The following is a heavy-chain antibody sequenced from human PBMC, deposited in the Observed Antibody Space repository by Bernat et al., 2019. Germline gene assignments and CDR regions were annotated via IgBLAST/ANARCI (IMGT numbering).Heavy chain of an antibody. CDR3: ARERVAELLLEKVYDYYGMDV. CDR2: ISAYNGNT. Sequence: QVQLVQSGAEVKKPGASVKVSCKASGYTFTSYGISWVRQAPGQGLEWMGWISAYNGNTNYAQKLQGRVTMTTDTSTSTAYMELRSLRSDDTAVYYCARERVAELLLEKVYDYYGMDVWGQGTTVTVSS. V-gene: IGHV1-18*01. J-gene: IGHJ6*02. D-gene: IGHD2-15*01. CDR1: GYTFTSYG.